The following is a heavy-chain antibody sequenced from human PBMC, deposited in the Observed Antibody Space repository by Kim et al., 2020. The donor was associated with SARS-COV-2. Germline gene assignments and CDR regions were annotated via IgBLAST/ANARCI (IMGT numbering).Heavy chain of an antibody. V-gene: IGHV2-70*01. J-gene: IGHJ4*02. Sequence: YSTSPKTRLTISKDTSKNQVVLTMTNMDPVDTATYYCARYSTGLQGGYFDYWGQGTLVTVSS. CDR3: ARYSTGLQGGYFDY. D-gene: IGHD5-12*01.